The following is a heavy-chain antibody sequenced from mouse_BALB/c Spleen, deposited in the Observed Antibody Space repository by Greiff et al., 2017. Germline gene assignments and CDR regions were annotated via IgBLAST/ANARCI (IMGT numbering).Heavy chain of an antibody. CDR1: GFTFSSFG. J-gene: IGHJ4*01. V-gene: IGHV5-17*02. Sequence: EVQRVESGGGLVQPGGSRKLSCAASGFTFSSFGMHWVRQAPEKGLEWVAYISSGSSTIYYADTVKGRFTISRDNPKNTLFLQMTSLRSEDTAMYYCAREGRGRNAMDYWGQGTSVTVSS. CDR3: AREGRGRNAMDY. D-gene: IGHD3-1*01. CDR2: ISSGSSTI.